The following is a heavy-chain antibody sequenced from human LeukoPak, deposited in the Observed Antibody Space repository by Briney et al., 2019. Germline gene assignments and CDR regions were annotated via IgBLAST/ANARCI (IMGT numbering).Heavy chain of an antibody. D-gene: IGHD1-26*01. CDR1: GFTFSNYA. V-gene: IGHV3-23*01. CDR3: AKETSGSYYYGMDV. Sequence: GGSLRLSCAASGFTFSNYAMSWVRQAPGKGLEWVSASGSGGNTYYEDSVKGRFTISRDNSKNTLYLQMNSLRAEDTAVYYCAKETSGSYYYGMDVWGQGTTVTVSS. J-gene: IGHJ6*02. CDR2: SGSGGNT.